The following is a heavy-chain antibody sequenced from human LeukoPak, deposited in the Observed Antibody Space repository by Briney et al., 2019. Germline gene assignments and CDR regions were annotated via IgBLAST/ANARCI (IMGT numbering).Heavy chain of an antibody. CDR2: ISAYNGNT. J-gene: IGHJ4*02. Sequence: ASVKVSCKASGYTFTSYGISWVRQAPGQGLEWMGWISAYNGNTNYAQKLQGRVTMTTDTSTSTAYMGLRSLRSDDTAVYYCARGATYYDFWSGYYLYYFDYWGQGTLVTVSS. CDR3: ARGATYYDFWSGYYLYYFDY. CDR1: GYTFTSYG. D-gene: IGHD3-3*01. V-gene: IGHV1-18*01.